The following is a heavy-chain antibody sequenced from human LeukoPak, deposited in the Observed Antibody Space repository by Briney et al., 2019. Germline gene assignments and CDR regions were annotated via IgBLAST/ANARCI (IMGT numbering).Heavy chain of an antibody. V-gene: IGHV4-39*07. CDR3: GRERVAGNHYIDY. CDR1: GGSISSSSYY. J-gene: IGHJ4*02. CDR2: IYYSGST. Sequence: SETLSLTCTVSGGSISSSSYYWGWIRQPPGKGLEWIGSIYYSGSTYYNPSLKSRVNISVDTSKNQFSLKRSSVPAADTAVYYCGRERVAGNHYIDYWGQGTLVTVSS. D-gene: IGHD6-19*01.